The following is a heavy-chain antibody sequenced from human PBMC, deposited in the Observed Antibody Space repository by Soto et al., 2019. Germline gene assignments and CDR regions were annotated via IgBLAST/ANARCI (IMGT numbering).Heavy chain of an antibody. CDR1: GGSFSDYY. CDR3: ARGRRKALAYTSWYFDL. Sequence: QVQLQQWGAGLLKPSETLSLTCAVFGGSFSDYYWSWIRQPPGKGLEWIGEINHSGITNYNPSLTRRVSISVDTSQNQFSLKLISVTAADTPMYFCARGRRKALAYTSWYFDLWGRGTLVTVSS. CDR2: INHSGIT. J-gene: IGHJ2*01. V-gene: IGHV4-34*01. D-gene: IGHD1-1*01.